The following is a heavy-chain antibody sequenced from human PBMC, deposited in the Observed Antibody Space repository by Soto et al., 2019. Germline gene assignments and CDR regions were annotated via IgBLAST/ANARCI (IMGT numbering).Heavy chain of an antibody. Sequence: SETLSLTCTVSGDSISSGCYYWSWIRQHPGKGLEWIGYIYYSGSTYHNPSLKSRVTISVDTSKNQFSLKLSSVTAADTAVYYCARGRSSEENYMDVWGKGTTVNVS. J-gene: IGHJ6*03. D-gene: IGHD6-6*01. V-gene: IGHV4-31*03. CDR3: ARGRSSEENYMDV. CDR2: IYYSGST. CDR1: GDSISSGCYY.